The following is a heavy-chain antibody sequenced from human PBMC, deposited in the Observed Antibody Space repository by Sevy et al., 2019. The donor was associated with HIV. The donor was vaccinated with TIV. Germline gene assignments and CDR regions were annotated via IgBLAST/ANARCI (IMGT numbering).Heavy chain of an antibody. CDR1: GGSISSFY. CDR3: ARAGGSTDWGMDV. V-gene: IGHV4-59*01. CDR2: IYDSETT. J-gene: IGHJ6*02. Sequence: SETLSLTCTVSGGSISSFYWSWIRQPPGKGLEYIGYIYDSETTNYNPPLKSRVTISVDTSKNQFSLKLSSVTAADTAVYYCARAGGSTDWGMDVWGQGTTVTVSS. D-gene: IGHD6-19*01.